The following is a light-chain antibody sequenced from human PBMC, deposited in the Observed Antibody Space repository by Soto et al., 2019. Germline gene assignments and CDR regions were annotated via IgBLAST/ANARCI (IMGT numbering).Light chain of an antibody. CDR2: EAS. J-gene: IGKJ1*01. CDR3: QQYYTYPGT. CDR1: QSISSW. V-gene: IGKV1-5*03. Sequence: DIQMTQSPSTLSASVGDRVTITCRASQSISSWLAWYQQRPGKAPRLLIYEASNLESGVPSRFSGSGSGTELTLTISSLHPDDFATYYCQQYYTYPGTFGPGTKVEIK.